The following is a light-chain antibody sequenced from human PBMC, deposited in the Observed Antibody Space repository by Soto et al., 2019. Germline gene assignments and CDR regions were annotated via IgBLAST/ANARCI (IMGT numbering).Light chain of an antibody. J-gene: IGKJ1*01. CDR2: DAS. V-gene: IGKV3-11*01. Sequence: EIVLTQSPATLSVSPGERATLSCRASQSVSSYLAWYQQKPGQAPRLLIYDASNRATGIPARFSGSGSGTDFTLTISSLDPEDFAVYYCQHLGKFGQGTKVEIK. CDR3: QHLGK. CDR1: QSVSSY.